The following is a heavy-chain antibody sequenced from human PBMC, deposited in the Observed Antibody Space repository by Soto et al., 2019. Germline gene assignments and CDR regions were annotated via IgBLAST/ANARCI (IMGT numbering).Heavy chain of an antibody. CDR2: ISYDGSNK. Sequence: GGSLRLSCAASGFTFSSYGMHWVRQAPGKGLEWVAVISYDGSNKYYADSAKGRFTISRDNSKNTLYLQMNSLRAEDTAVYYCAKELEPPAAPYYYYYYGMDVWGQGTTVTVSS. D-gene: IGHD2-2*01. CDR3: AKELEPPAAPYYYYYYGMDV. V-gene: IGHV3-30*18. J-gene: IGHJ6*02. CDR1: GFTFSSYG.